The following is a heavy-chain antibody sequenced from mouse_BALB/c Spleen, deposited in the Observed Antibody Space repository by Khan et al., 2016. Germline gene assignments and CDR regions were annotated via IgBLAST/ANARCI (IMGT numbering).Heavy chain of an antibody. V-gene: IGHV9-1*02. J-gene: IGHJ1*01. CDR2: INTYTGEP. CDR3: ARGARVTTGWYFDV. Sequence: QIQLVQSGPELKKPGETVKISCKASGYTFTNSGMNWVKQAPGKGLKWVGWINTYTGEPTYADAFKGRFAFSLETSASTAYLQINNLKNEDMTTYFCARGARVTTGWYFDVWGAGTTVTVSS. D-gene: IGHD2-2*01. CDR1: GYTFTNSG.